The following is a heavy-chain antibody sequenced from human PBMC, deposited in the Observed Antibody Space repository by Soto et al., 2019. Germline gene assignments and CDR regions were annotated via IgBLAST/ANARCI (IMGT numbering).Heavy chain of an antibody. D-gene: IGHD2-15*01. V-gene: IGHV1-46*01. CDR1: GYLFTAYS. CDR2: VNPSGGST. Sequence: ASVKVSCKASGYLFTAYSMHWVRLAPGQGLEWMGVVNPSGGSTKYAQNFQGRVTMTRDTSTTTIYMELSSLRSDNTAIYYCAREENCSGGTCYSEYFHRWGQGTLVTVSS. CDR3: AREENCSGGTCYSEYFHR. J-gene: IGHJ1*01.